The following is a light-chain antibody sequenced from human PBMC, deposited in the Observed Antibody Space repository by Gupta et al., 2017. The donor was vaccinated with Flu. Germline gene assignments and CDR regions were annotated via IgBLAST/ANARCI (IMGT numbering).Light chain of an antibody. CDR2: GNS. CDR3: GTWDNSRSRVV. CDR1: SSNIGKNY. V-gene: IGLV1-51*01. Sequence: QSVLTQPPSVSAAPGQRVTISCSGSSSNIGKNYVSWYQQLPGTAPKVLIYGNSERPSGIPDRFSASKSGTSATLGITGLQTGDEADYYCGTWDNSRSRVVFGGGTKLTVL. J-gene: IGLJ2*01.